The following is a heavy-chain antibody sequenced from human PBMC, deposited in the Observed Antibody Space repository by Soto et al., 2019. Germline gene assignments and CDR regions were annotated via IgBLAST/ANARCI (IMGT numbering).Heavy chain of an antibody. J-gene: IGHJ4*02. V-gene: IGHV3-21*01. CDR3: ARDLTLTTVTNDY. CDR1: GFTFSSYS. Sequence: GGSLRLSCAASGFTFSSYSMNWVRQAPGKGLEWVSSISSSSSYIYYADSVKGRFTISRDNAKNSLYLQMNSLRAEDTAVYYCARDLTLTTVTNDYWGQGTLVTVS. CDR2: ISSSSSYI. D-gene: IGHD4-4*01.